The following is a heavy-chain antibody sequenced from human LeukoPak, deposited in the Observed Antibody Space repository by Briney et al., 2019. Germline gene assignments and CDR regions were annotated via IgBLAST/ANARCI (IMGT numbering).Heavy chain of an antibody. J-gene: IGHJ3*02. CDR3: ARDMSYDDAFDI. CDR1: GFTFSTYS. V-gene: IGHV3-21*01. Sequence: GGSLRLSCAASGFTFSTYSGNWIRQAPGKGLEWVSSISDDSNYIFYADSVKGRFTISRDNAKNSLYLQMNSLRAEDTAVYYCARDMSYDDAFDIWGQGTMVTVSS. CDR2: ISDDSNYI. D-gene: IGHD1-26*01.